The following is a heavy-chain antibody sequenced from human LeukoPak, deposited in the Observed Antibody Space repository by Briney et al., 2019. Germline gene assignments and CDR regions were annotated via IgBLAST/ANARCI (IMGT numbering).Heavy chain of an antibody. CDR3: ARHAGGIAAAGTRPFVY. V-gene: IGHV4-39*01. CDR1: GASFSSSTYY. D-gene: IGHD6-13*01. CDR2: IYYSGST. J-gene: IGHJ4*02. Sequence: SETLSLTCTVSGASFSSSTYYWGWIRQPPGKGVEWIGSIYYSGSTYYNPSLKSRVTMSVDTSKNQFSLKLSSVTAADTAVYYCARHAGGIAAAGTRPFVYWGQGTLVTVSS.